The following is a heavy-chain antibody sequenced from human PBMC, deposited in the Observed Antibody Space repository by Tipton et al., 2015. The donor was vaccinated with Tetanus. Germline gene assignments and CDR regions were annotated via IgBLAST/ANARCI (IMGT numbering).Heavy chain of an antibody. V-gene: IGHV4-59*01. D-gene: IGHD1-26*01. CDR2: THYSGNT. CDR1: GGSISSYY. CDR3: ARDHRLSASYAGWFDP. Sequence: TLSLTFTVSGGSISSYYCSWVRQPPGKGLEWIGHTHYSGNTNYNSSLWSRVTISLDTSKNQFSLKLSSVTAADTAVYYCARDHRLSASYAGWFDPWGQGTLVTVSS. J-gene: IGHJ5*02.